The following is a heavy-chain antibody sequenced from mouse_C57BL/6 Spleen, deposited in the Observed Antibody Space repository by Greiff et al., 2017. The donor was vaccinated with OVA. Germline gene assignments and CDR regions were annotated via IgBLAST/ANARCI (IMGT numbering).Heavy chain of an antibody. D-gene: IGHD1-1*01. CDR1: GYTFTSYW. CDR3: ARTDGRSDGCAY. CDR2: IYPGSGST. J-gene: IGHJ3*01. V-gene: IGHV1-55*01. Sequence: QVQLQQPGAELVKPGASVKMSCKASGYTFTSYWITWVKQRPGQGLEWIGDIYPGSGSTNYNEKFKSKATLTVDTSSSTAYMQLSSLTSEDSAVDYCARTDGRSDGCAYWGQGTLVTVS.